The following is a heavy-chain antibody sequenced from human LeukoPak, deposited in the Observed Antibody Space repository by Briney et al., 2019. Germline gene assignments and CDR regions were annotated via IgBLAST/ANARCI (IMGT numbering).Heavy chain of an antibody. D-gene: IGHD3-22*01. CDR2: IYYSGST. Sequence: SETLSLTCTVSGGSISSYYWSWIRQPPGKGLEWIGYIYYSGSTNYNPSLKSRVSISVDTSKNQFSLKLSSVTAADTAVYYCARTGISGYWFYGMDVWGQGTTVTVSS. J-gene: IGHJ6*02. V-gene: IGHV4-59*01. CDR3: ARTGISGYWFYGMDV. CDR1: GGSISSYY.